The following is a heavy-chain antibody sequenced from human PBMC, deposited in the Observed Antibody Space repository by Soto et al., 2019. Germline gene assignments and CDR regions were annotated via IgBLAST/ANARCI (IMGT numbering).Heavy chain of an antibody. V-gene: IGHV3-23*01. CDR3: AKDLGRDLQTAGAFDV. CDR1: GLTFGNYA. J-gene: IGHJ3*01. Sequence: GGSLRLSCAASGLTFGNYAMSWVRQAPGKGLEWVSGISGSGSSTSYADSVKGRFTISRDNSKDTLYLQMNSLRADDTAVYYCAKDLGRDLQTAGAFDVWGQGTMVTVSS. CDR2: ISGSGSST. D-gene: IGHD1-1*01.